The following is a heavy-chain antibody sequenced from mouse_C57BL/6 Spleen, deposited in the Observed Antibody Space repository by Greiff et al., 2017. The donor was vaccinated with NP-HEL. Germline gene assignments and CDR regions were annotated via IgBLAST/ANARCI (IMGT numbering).Heavy chain of an antibody. CDR1: GYAFSSSW. CDR2: IYPGDGDT. J-gene: IGHJ4*01. D-gene: IGHD1-1*01. V-gene: IGHV1-82*01. CDR3: ARSRCYYGSSYYYAMDY. Sequence: QVQLKESGPELVKPGASVKISCKASGYAFSSSWMNWVKQRPGKGLEWIGRIYPGDGDTTYNGKFKGKATLTADKSSSTAYMQLSSLTSEDSAVYFGARSRCYYGSSYYYAMDYWGQGTSVTVSS.